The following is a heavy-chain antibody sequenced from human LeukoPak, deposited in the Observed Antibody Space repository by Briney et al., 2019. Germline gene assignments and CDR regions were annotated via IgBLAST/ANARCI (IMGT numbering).Heavy chain of an antibody. CDR3: AKFQGSPGYSSSWSDNWFDP. Sequence: PGGSLRLSCAASGFTFSSYAMSWVRQAPGKGLEWVSAISGSGGSTYYADSVKGRFTISRDNSKNTPYLQMNSLRAEDTAVYYCAKFQGSPGYSSSWSDNWFDPWGQGTLVTVSS. CDR2: ISGSGGST. J-gene: IGHJ5*02. D-gene: IGHD6-13*01. V-gene: IGHV3-23*01. CDR1: GFTFSSYA.